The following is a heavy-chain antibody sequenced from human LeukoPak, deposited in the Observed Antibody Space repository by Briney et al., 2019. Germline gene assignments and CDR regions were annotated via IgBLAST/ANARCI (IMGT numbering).Heavy chain of an antibody. CDR2: ISGSGGSK. CDR3: AKGTYSSPPPGYFDY. V-gene: IGHV3-23*01. Sequence: GGSLRPSCAASGFTFSSYAMSWVRQAPGKGLEWVSGISGSGGSKYYADSVKGRFTISRDNSKNTLYLQMNSLRAEDTAVYYCAKGTYSSPPPGYFDYWGQGTLVTVSS. CDR1: GFTFSSYA. J-gene: IGHJ4*02. D-gene: IGHD6-13*01.